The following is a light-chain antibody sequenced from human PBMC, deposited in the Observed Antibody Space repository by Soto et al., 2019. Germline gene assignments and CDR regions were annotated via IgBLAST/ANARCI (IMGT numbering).Light chain of an antibody. Sequence: DILMTQSPSTLSASVGDRVTITCRASESISVWLAWYQQKPGKAPKLLIYEASILESGVPSRFSGTGSAKEFTLTISSRQPNDVATYYCQQSKTKLWTFGQGTRVEV. CDR3: QQSKTKLWT. J-gene: IGKJ1*01. CDR2: EAS. V-gene: IGKV1-5*01. CDR1: ESISVW.